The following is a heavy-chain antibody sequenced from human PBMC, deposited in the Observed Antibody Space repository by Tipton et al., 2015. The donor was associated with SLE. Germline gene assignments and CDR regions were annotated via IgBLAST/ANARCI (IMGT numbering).Heavy chain of an antibody. CDR1: GFTFSSYA. J-gene: IGHJ6*03. CDR2: LSGSSGST. CDR3: ARLRYYGSGSSAYYMDV. Sequence: GSLRLSCAASGFTFSSYAMSWVRQAPGKGLEWVSGLSGSSGSTYYADSVKGRFTISRDNSKNTLYLQMNSLRAEDTAVYYCARLRYYGSGSSAYYMDVWGKGTTVTVSS. D-gene: IGHD3-10*01. V-gene: IGHV3-23*01.